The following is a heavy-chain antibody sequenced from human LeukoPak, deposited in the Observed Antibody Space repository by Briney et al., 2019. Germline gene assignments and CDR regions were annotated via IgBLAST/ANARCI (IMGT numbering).Heavy chain of an antibody. V-gene: IGHV3-74*01. D-gene: IGHD5-24*01. CDR2: INSDGSST. J-gene: IGHJ3*02. CDR1: GFTFSSYW. Sequence: PGGSLRLSCAASGFTFSSYWMHWVRQAPGKGLVWVSRINSDGSSTSYADSVKGRFTISRDSAKNTLYLQMNSLRAEDTAVYYCARGEVEMAAGDAFDIWGQGTMVTVSS. CDR3: ARGEVEMAAGDAFDI.